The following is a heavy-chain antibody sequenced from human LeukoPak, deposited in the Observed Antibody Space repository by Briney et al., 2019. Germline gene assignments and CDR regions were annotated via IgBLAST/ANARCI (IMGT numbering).Heavy chain of an antibody. CDR1: GFTFSDYY. CDR2: ISSSGSTI. V-gene: IGHV3-11*04. D-gene: IGHD3-3*01. J-gene: IGHJ3*02. CDR3: ARASRITIFQGDAFDI. Sequence: NPGGSLRLSCAASGFTFSDYYMSWIRQAPGKGLEWVSYISSSGSTIYYADSVKGRFTISRDNAKNSLYLQMNSLRAEDTAVYYCARASRITIFQGDAFDIWGQGTMVTVSS.